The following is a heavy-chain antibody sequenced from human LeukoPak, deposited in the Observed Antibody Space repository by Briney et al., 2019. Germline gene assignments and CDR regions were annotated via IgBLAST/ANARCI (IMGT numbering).Heavy chain of an antibody. CDR2: INPSGGST. CDR3: ARRNLHSAAYNWFDP. J-gene: IGHJ5*02. Sequence: EASVKVSCKASGGTFSSYAISWVRQAPGQGLEWMGIINPSGGSTSYAQKFQGRVTMTRDTSTSTVYMELSSLRSEDTAVYYCARRNLHSAAYNWFDPWGQGTLVTVSS. CDR1: GGTFSSYA. V-gene: IGHV1-46*01. D-gene: IGHD6-25*01.